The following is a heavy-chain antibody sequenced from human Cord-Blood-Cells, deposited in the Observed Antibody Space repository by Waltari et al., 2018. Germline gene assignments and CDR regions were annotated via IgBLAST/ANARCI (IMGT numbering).Heavy chain of an antibody. J-gene: IGHJ4*02. CDR2: IIPIFGTA. V-gene: IGHV1-69*06. D-gene: IGHD1-1*01. CDR1: SSYA. Sequence: SSYAISWVRQAPGQGLEWMGGIIPIFGTANYAQKFQGRVTITADKSTRTAYRERSSLRSEDTAVYYCARAFNCVDLNYFDYWGQGTLFTVSS. CDR3: ARAFNCVDLNYFDY.